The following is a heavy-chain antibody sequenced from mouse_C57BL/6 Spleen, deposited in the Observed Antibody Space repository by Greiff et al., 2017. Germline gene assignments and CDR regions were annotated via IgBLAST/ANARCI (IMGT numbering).Heavy chain of an antibody. CDR2: ISYDGSN. J-gene: IGHJ4*01. Sequence: EVQLQESGPGLVKPSQSLSLTCSVTGYSITSGYYWNWIRQFPGNKLEWMGYISYDGSNNYNPSLKNRISITRDTSKNQFFLMLNSVTTEDTATYYCARDPGGAMDYWGQGTSVTVSS. V-gene: IGHV3-6*01. CDR1: GYSITSGYY. CDR3: ARDPGGAMDY.